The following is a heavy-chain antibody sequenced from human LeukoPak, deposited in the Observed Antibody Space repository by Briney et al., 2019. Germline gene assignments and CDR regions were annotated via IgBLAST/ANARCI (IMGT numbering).Heavy chain of an antibody. D-gene: IGHD2-15*01. J-gene: IGHJ4*02. CDR1: GVTFSNYG. Sequence: PGGSLRLSCAASGVTFSNYGMNWVRQAPGKGLEWVSALSSSGGSTYYADSVKGRFTISRDNAKNSLYLQMNSLRAEDTAVYYCARVGFRYCSGGSCYVLDYWGQGTLVTVSS. CDR3: ARVGFRYCSGGSCYVLDY. V-gene: IGHV3-21*01. CDR2: LSSSGGST.